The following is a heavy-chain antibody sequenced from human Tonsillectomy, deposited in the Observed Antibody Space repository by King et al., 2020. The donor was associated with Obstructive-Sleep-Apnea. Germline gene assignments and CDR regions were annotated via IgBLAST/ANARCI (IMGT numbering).Heavy chain of an antibody. CDR2: IYYSGST. V-gene: IGHV4-31*03. Sequence: QLQESGPGLVKPSQTLSLTCTVSGGSINSGGYYWSWIRQHPGKGLEWIGYIYYSGSTYYNPSLKSRVTISVDTSKNQFSLKLSSVTAADTAVYYCARAPLSAAGTWGIDYWGQGTLVTVSS. J-gene: IGHJ4*02. CDR1: GGSINSGGYY. CDR3: ARAPLSAAGTWGIDY. D-gene: IGHD6-13*01.